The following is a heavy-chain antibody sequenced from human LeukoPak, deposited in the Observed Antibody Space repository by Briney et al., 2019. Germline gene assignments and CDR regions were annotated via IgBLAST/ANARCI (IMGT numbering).Heavy chain of an antibody. J-gene: IGHJ3*02. CDR3: ARVGRGYSYNDAFDI. D-gene: IGHD5-18*01. Sequence: ASVKVSCKASGYTFTGYYMHWVRQAPGQGPEWMGWINPNSGGTNYAQKFQGRVTMTRDTSISTVYMELSRLRSDDTAVYYCARVGRGYSYNDAFDIWGQGTMVTVSS. V-gene: IGHV1-2*02. CDR2: INPNSGGT. CDR1: GYTFTGYY.